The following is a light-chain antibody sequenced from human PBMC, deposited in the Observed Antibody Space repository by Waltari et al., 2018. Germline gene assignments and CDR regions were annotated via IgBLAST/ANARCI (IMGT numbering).Light chain of an antibody. J-gene: IGLJ1*01. CDR2: RNN. CDR1: HSNLGSNY. V-gene: IGLV1-47*01. CDR3: ASWDESHYV. Sequence: QSVLTQPPSASETPGQRVTISCSGSHSNLGSNYLYGYQQLPGSAPKLLIYRNNLRPSGVRDRVSASKYGTLASLVIGGLRSEDEGVYYCASWDESHYVFGGGTTVTVL.